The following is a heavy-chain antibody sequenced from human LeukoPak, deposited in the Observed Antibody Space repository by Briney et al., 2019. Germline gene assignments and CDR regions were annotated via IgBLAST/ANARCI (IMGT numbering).Heavy chain of an antibody. J-gene: IGHJ4*02. D-gene: IGHD2-2*01. CDR1: GDSVNGGNYY. V-gene: IGHV4-39*07. CDR3: ARDPFPMDSTPFDY. CDR2: IYYRGDT. Sequence: SETLSLTCSVSGDSVNGGNYYWGWIRQPPGKGLEWITSIYYRGDTYYNPSLKSRVTISIDASKNEFSLKLNSVTAADTAVYYCARDPFPMDSTPFDYWGQGTLVTVSS.